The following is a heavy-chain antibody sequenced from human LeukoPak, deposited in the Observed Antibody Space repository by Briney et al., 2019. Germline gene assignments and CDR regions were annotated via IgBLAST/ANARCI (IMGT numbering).Heavy chain of an antibody. CDR1: GFTFSSYG. CDR2: ISYDGSNK. Sequence: PGGSLRLSCAASGFTFSSYGMHWVRQAPGKGLEWVAVISYDGSNKYYADSVKGRFTISRDNSKNTLYLQMNSLRAEDTAVYYCASLYSGYAWGQGTLVTVSP. CDR3: ASLYSGYA. J-gene: IGHJ5*02. D-gene: IGHD5-12*01. V-gene: IGHV3-30*03.